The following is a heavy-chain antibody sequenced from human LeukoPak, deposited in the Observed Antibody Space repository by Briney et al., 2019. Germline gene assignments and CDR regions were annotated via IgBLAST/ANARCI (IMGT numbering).Heavy chain of an antibody. V-gene: IGHV4-59*01. Sequence: SETLSLTCTVSGGSIRNYYWIWIRQPPGKGLEWIGYIYYSGSTNYNPSLKSRVTISVDTSKNRFSLRLSSVTAADTAVYYCARGYYGSGVHFDYWGQGTLVTVSS. CDR2: IYYSGST. J-gene: IGHJ4*02. CDR3: ARGYYGSGVHFDY. CDR1: GGSIRNYY. D-gene: IGHD3-10*01.